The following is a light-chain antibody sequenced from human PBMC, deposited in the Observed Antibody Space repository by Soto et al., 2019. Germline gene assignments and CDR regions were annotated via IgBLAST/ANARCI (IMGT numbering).Light chain of an antibody. Sequence: EIVLTQSPATLSLSPGERATLSCRASQSVSSYLAWYQQKPGQAPRLLLYDASNRATGIPARFSGSGSGTDFTLTISSLEPDDFEVYYCQQRGNWQLTFGRGTKGDI. V-gene: IGKV3-11*01. CDR1: QSVSSY. CDR3: QQRGNWQLT. J-gene: IGKJ4*01. CDR2: DAS.